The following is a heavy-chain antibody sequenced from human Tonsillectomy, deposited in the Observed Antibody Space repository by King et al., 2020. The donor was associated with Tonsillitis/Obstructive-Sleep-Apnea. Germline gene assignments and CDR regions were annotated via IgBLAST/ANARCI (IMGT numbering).Heavy chain of an antibody. CDR2: IWYDGSNK. D-gene: IGHD2-15*01. Sequence: VQLVESGGGVVQPGRSLRLSCAASGFTFSSYGMHWVRQAPGKGLEWVAVIWYDGSNKYYADSVKGRFTISRDNSKNTLYLQMNSLRAEDTAVYYCARDQTRVGYCSGGSCYEFDYWGQGTLVTVSS. CDR3: ARDQTRVGYCSGGSCYEFDY. J-gene: IGHJ4*02. CDR1: GFTFSSYG. V-gene: IGHV3-33*01.